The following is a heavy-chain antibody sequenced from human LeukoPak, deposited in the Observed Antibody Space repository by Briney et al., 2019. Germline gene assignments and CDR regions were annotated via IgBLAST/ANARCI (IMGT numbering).Heavy chain of an antibody. D-gene: IGHD4-11*01. Sequence: SETLSLTCAVYGGSFSGYYWSWIRQPAGKGLEWIGRIHTSGSTNYNPSLKSRVTMSVDTSKNQFSLKLSSVTAADTAVYYCAREGGLQHHFDYWGQGTLVTVSS. J-gene: IGHJ4*02. CDR2: IHTSGST. CDR1: GGSFSGYY. CDR3: AREGGLQHHFDY. V-gene: IGHV4-4*07.